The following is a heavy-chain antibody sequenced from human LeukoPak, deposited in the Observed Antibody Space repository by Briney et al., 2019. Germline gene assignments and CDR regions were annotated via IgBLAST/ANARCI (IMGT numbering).Heavy chain of an antibody. J-gene: IGHJ4*02. D-gene: IGHD3/OR15-3a*01. V-gene: IGHV1-18*01. CDR1: VYTFSIYF. CDR2: ICVDNGNT. Sequence: ASVKVSRKPSVYTFSIYFISWGRQAPRQGLGWGGWICVDNGNTNYAQKLQGRVTMTTDTSTSTAYMELRSLRSDDTAVYYCARVRDVRTGYYYDYWGRGTLVIVSS. CDR3: ARVRDVRTGYYYDY.